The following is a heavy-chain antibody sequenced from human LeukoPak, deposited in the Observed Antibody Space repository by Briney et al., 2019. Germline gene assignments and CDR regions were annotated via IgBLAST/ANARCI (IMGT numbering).Heavy chain of an antibody. V-gene: IGHV4-34*01. CDR3: ARDAPLGFSYGMDV. CDR2: INHVGNP. J-gene: IGHJ6*02. Sequence: SETLSLTCAVYGGPFSGYYWSWVRQPPGKGLEWIGEINHVGNPNYNPSLKSRVTISIDTSKNQVSLILSSVTAADTAVYYCARDAPLGFSYGMDVWGLGTTVTVSS. CDR1: GGPFSGYY.